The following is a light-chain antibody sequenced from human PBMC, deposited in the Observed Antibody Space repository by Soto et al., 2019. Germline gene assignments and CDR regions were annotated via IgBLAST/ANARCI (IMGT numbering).Light chain of an antibody. J-gene: IGKJ5*01. V-gene: IGKV3-15*01. CDR1: QSVXIL. CDR2: AAT. Sequence: EIVLTQSPATLSASPGERATLSCRASQSVXILFGWYEQKPGQAPRLLXPAATTRATGSPARLSGSGSATDFTLTITSLEPVYFAVYFCQQYGTSTSTFGQGTRLEIK. CDR3: QQYGTSTST.